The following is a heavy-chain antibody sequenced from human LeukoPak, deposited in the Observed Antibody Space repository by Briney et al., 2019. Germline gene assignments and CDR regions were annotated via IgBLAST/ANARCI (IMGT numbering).Heavy chain of an antibody. CDR1: GFTFSSYG. D-gene: IGHD5-24*01. Sequence: GGSLRLSCAASGFTFSSYGMHWVRQAPGKGLEWVAFIRYDGSNKYYADSVKGRFTISRDNSKNTLYLQMNSLRAEDTAVYYCARARWLQFIPLDYWGQGTLVTVSS. J-gene: IGHJ4*02. CDR3: ARARWLQFIPLDY. V-gene: IGHV3-30*02. CDR2: IRYDGSNK.